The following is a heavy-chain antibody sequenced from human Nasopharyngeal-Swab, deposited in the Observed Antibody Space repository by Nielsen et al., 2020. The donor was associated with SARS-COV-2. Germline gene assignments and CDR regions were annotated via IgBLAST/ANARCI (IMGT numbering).Heavy chain of an antibody. CDR1: GGFINSYY. D-gene: IGHD2-15*01. Sequence: SETLSLTCTVSGGFINSYYWSWIRQPPRRGLEWIGYIYYSGSTNYNPSLESRVTTSLDTSKNQFSLKLSSVTAADSAVYYCARDTRRGGVDYWGQGTLVTVSS. CDR3: ARDTRRGGVDY. CDR2: IYYSGST. J-gene: IGHJ4*02. V-gene: IGHV4-59*01.